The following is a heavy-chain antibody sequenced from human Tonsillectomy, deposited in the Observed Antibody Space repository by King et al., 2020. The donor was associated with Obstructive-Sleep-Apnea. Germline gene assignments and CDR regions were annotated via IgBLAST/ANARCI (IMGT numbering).Heavy chain of an antibody. CDR3: ATEGRSSGKAGAFSY. J-gene: IGHJ4*02. CDR1: GLIFSASV. V-gene: IGHV3-30*04. Sequence: VQLVESGGGVVQPGGSLRLSCSASGLIFSASVMHWVRQAPGKGLEWVAVTSQDESIKVYRESVRGRFTISRGHSENTLFLQMNSLIPEDTATYYCATEGRSSGKAGAFSYWGQGTLVTVSS. CDR2: TSQDESIK. D-gene: IGHD6-19*01.